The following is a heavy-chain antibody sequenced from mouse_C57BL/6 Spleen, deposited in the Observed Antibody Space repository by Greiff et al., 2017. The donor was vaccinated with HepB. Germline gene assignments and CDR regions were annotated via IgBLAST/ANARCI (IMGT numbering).Heavy chain of an antibody. CDR3: ARWLLQGYFDV. D-gene: IGHD2-3*01. V-gene: IGHV1-81*01. Sequence: VQRVESGAELARPGASVKLSCKASGYTFTSYGISWVKQRTGQGLEWIGEIYPRSGNTYYNEKFKGKATLTADKSSSTAYMELRSLTSEDSAVYFCARWLLQGYFDVWGTGTTVTVSS. CDR2: IYPRSGNT. J-gene: IGHJ1*03. CDR1: GYTFTSYG.